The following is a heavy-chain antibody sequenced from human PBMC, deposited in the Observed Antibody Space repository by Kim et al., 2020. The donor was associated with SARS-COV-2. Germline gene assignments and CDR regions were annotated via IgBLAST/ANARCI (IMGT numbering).Heavy chain of an antibody. V-gene: IGHV1-18*04. Sequence: ASVKVSCKASGYTFTSYGISWVRQAPGQGLEWMGWISAYNGNTNYAQKLQGRVTMTTDTSTSTAYMELRSLRSDDTAVYYCARDRSGEYYGSGRPPYGMDVWGQGTTVTVSS. CDR2: ISAYNGNT. CDR1: GYTFTSYG. CDR3: ARDRSGEYYGSGRPPYGMDV. J-gene: IGHJ6*02. D-gene: IGHD3-10*01.